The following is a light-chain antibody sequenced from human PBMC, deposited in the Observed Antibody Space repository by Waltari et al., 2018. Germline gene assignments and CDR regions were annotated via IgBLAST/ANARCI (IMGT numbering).Light chain of an antibody. CDR1: QNINSN. Sequence: MTQSPSTLSASVGDRVSITCRASQNINSNLAWYQHKPGQAPRLLISGASTRATGIPARFSGSGSGTEFTLTISSLQSEDFAVYYCQQYNNWPWTFGLGTTVAIK. J-gene: IGKJ1*01. V-gene: IGKV3-15*01. CDR3: QQYNNWPWT. CDR2: GAS.